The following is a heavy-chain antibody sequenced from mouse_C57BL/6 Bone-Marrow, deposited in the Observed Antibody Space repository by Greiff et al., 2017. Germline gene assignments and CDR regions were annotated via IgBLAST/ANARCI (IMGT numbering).Heavy chain of an antibody. V-gene: IGHV14-4*01. J-gene: IGHJ2*01. D-gene: IGHD1-1*01. CDR2: IDPENGDT. CDR3: TTCGSSFYFDY. CDR1: GFNIKDDY. Sequence: EVQLQQSGAELVRPGASVKLSCTASGFNIKDDYMHWVKQRPEQGLEWIGWIDPENGDTEYASKFQGKATITADTSSNTAYLQLSSLTSEDTAVYYCTTCGSSFYFDYWGQGTTLTVSS.